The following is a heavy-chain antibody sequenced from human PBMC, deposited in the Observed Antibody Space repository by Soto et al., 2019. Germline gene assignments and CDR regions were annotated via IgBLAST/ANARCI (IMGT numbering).Heavy chain of an antibody. V-gene: IGHV1-18*04. J-gene: IGHJ6*02. D-gene: IGHD5-18*01. CDR1: GYTFTSYG. Sequence: QVQLVQSGAEVKKPGASVTVSCKASGYTFTSYGISWVRQAPGQGLEWMGWISAYNGNTNYAQKLRGRVTMTTDTSTSTAYMELRSLRSDDTAGYYCAGYNHPWYYYGMDVWGQGTTVTVSS. CDR2: ISAYNGNT. CDR3: AGYNHPWYYYGMDV.